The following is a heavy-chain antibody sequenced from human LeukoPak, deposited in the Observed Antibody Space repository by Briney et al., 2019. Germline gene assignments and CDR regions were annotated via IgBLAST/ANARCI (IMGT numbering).Heavy chain of an antibody. J-gene: IGHJ4*02. Sequence: SETLSLTCTVSGGSISSYYWSWIRQPPGKGLEWIGYIYYSGSTNYNPSLKSRVTISVDTSKNQFSLKLSSVTAADTAVYYCARGGDSSSWWYFDYWGQGTLVTVSS. CDR2: IYYSGST. CDR3: ARGGDSSSWWYFDY. V-gene: IGHV4-59*01. CDR1: GGSISSYY. D-gene: IGHD6-13*01.